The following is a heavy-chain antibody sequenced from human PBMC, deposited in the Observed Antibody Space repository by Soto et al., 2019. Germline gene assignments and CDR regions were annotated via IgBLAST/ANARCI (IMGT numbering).Heavy chain of an antibody. CDR2: ITYEGTNK. CDR3: AKARGANNWANYYGLDV. CDR1: GFIFANYG. Sequence: SLRLSFAASGFIFANYGMHWVRRAPGKGLEWVALITYEGTNKYYADAVKGRFTISRDNAKNMVSLQMDSLRAEDTAVYYCAKARGANNWANYYGLDVWGQGTTVTVSS. D-gene: IGHD1-1*01. V-gene: IGHV3-30*18. J-gene: IGHJ6*02.